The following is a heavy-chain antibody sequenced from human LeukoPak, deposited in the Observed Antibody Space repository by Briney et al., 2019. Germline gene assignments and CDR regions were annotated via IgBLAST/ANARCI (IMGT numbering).Heavy chain of an antibody. J-gene: IGHJ4*02. D-gene: IGHD4-23*01. CDR2: IKFDSGDT. V-gene: IGHV1-2*02. Sequence: GASVKVSCKASGDTFTGYDIEWVRQAPGQGLDWMGRIKFDSGDTNYAQKFQGRVTMTRDTSTTTAYMELSRLTSDDTAMYYCARDCDSGGPAPYWGQGTQVTVSS. CDR1: GDTFTGYD. CDR3: ARDCDSGGPAPY.